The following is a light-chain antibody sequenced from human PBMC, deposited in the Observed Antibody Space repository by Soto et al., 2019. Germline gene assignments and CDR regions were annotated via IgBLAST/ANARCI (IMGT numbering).Light chain of an antibody. CDR3: LLDYAYFWA. CDR1: QGIRSA. Sequence: AIQVTQSPSSLSASVGDRVTITCRTSQGIRSALGWYQQKPGKVPKLLIYAASTLQSGVPSRFSGSGSGRDFTLTISSLQPEDFATYYCLLDYAYFWAFGQGTKVHIK. CDR2: AAS. V-gene: IGKV1-6*01. J-gene: IGKJ1*01.